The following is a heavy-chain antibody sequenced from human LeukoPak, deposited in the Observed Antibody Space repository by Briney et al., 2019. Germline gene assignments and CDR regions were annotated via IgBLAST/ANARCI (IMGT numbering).Heavy chain of an antibody. CDR3: ARGPQYNWNDDGGAFDI. V-gene: IGHV1-8*03. CDR1: GYTFTSYD. Sequence: ASVKVSCKASGYTFTSYDINWVRQATGQGLEWMGWMNPNSGNTGYAQKFQGRVTITRNTSISTAYMELSSLRSEDTAVYYCARGPQYNWNDDGGAFDIWGQGTMVTVSS. CDR2: MNPNSGNT. J-gene: IGHJ3*02. D-gene: IGHD1-1*01.